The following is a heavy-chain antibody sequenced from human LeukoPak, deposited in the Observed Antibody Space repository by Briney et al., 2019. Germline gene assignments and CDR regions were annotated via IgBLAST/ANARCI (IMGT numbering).Heavy chain of an antibody. Sequence: ASVKVSCKVSGYTLTELSTHWVRQAPGKGLEWMGGFDPEDGETIYAQKFQGRVTMTEDTSTDTAYMELSSLRSEDTAVYYCATALYDILTGRNNWFDPWGQGTLVTVSS. J-gene: IGHJ5*02. CDR3: ATALYDILTGRNNWFDP. D-gene: IGHD3-9*01. CDR2: FDPEDGET. CDR1: GYTLTELS. V-gene: IGHV1-24*01.